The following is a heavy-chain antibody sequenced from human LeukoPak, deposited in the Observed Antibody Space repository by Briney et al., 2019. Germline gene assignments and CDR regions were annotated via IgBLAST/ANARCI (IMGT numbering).Heavy chain of an antibody. Sequence: ASVKVSCKASGYTFTSYGISWVRQAPGQGLEWMGWISAYNGNTNYAQKLQGRVTMTTDTSTSTAYMELRSLRSDDTAVYYCARTMQQWLVDAAGGDYWGQGTLVTVSS. CDR2: ISAYNGNT. CDR3: ARTMQQWLVDAAGGDY. V-gene: IGHV1-18*01. J-gene: IGHJ4*02. CDR1: GYTFTSYG. D-gene: IGHD6-19*01.